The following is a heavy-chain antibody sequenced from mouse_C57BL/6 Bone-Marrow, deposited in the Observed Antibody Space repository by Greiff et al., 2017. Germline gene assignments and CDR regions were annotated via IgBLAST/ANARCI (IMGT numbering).Heavy chain of an antibody. CDR2: LRGKSSNYAK. CDR3: VRGGGYYRAMDY. J-gene: IGHJ4*01. Sequence: EVQRVESGGGLVRPKGSLKFSCAPSGFTFNPYAMPWVRQAPGKGLEWVFGLRGKSSNYAKYYADSVKYRFTTSRKDSQSMLYLQMNNLKTEDTALYCCVRGGGYYRAMDYWGQGTSVTVSS. CDR1: GFTFNPYA. V-gene: IGHV10-3*01. D-gene: IGHD2-14*01.